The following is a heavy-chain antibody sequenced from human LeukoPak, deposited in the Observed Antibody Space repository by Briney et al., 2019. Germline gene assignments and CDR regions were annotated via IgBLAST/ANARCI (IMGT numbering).Heavy chain of an antibody. Sequence: ASVKVSCKASGYTSTSYYMHWVRQAPGQGLEWMGLINPGGDDTNYAQNFQGRVTMTRDTSASTVYMELSSLRSEDTAIYYCARIRDGYNDAYDIWGQGTVVTVPS. CDR1: GYTSTSYY. V-gene: IGHV1-46*01. J-gene: IGHJ3*02. CDR3: ARIRDGYNDAYDI. CDR2: INPGGDDT. D-gene: IGHD5-24*01.